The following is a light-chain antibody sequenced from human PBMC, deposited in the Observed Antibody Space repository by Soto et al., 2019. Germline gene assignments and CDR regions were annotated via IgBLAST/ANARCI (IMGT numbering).Light chain of an antibody. CDR1: TTNIGAGYE. CDR3: SSYTTSGTYVL. V-gene: IGLV1-40*01. J-gene: IGLJ3*02. Sequence: QPVLTQPPSVSGAPGQRVTISCTGSTTNIGAGYEVHWYQQRPGTAPKLLVSGHNIRPSGVPDRFYGSKSGTSASLAITGLQAEDEADYYCSSYTTSGTYVLFGGGTKLTVL. CDR2: GHN.